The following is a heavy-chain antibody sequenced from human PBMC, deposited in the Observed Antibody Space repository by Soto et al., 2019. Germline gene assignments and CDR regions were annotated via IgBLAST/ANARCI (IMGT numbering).Heavy chain of an antibody. J-gene: IGHJ4*02. CDR2: INPSGGST. Sequence: ASVKVSWKAAGYAFTSYYMHWGRQAPGKGLEWMGIINPSGGSTSYAQKFQGRVTMTRDTSTSTVYMELSSLRSEDTAVYYCARDDYGGRAPRYYFDYWGQGTLVTVSS. D-gene: IGHD4-17*01. V-gene: IGHV1-46*01. CDR1: GYAFTSYY. CDR3: ARDDYGGRAPRYYFDY.